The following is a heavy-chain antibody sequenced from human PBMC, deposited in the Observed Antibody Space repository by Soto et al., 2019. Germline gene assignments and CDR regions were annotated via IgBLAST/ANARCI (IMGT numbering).Heavy chain of an antibody. CDR2: ITPISGTT. V-gene: IGHV1-69*01. CDR3: ARART. J-gene: IGHJ5*02. CDR1: GGTFRSYA. Sequence: QVQLVQSGAEVKKPGSSMKVSCKVSGGTFRSYAINWVRQAPGQGLEWMGGITPISGTTNYAQKFQGRVTITADESTSTAYMGLSSLRYDDTAVYYCARARTWGPGSPVTVSS.